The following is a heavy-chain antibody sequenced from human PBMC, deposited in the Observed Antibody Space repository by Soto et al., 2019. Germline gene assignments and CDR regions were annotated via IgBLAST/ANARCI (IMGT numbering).Heavy chain of an antibody. V-gene: IGHV4-34*12. D-gene: IGHD3-10*02. J-gene: IGHJ3*01. CDR2: LIHGGST. Sequence: RSLTCAIYNSSLGAFHWTWIRQPPGKGLEWIGELIHGGSTNYNPSLKSRVTFSLDTSKSQFSLHVMSVTAADTAVYYCARSPLSYDYVRQTWREAGDSFDVWGRGTSVTVSS. CDR3: ARSPLSYDYVRQTWREAGDSFDV. CDR1: NSSLGAFH.